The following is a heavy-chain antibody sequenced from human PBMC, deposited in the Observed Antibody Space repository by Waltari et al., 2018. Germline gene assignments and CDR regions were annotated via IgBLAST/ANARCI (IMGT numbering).Heavy chain of an antibody. V-gene: IGHV1-18*01. J-gene: IGHJ5*02. Sequence: QAHLVQSGAEVKKPGASVKVSCTASGYSFTTYGITWVRQAPGQGLEWMGWISPYNGDAYYAESLQGRLTMTTDPSTSTAYLELRSLKSDETAVFYCARTRWPQRFLDTWGQGTLVTISS. CDR3: ARTRWPQRFLDT. D-gene: IGHD3-3*01. CDR2: ISPYNGDA. CDR1: GYSFTTYG.